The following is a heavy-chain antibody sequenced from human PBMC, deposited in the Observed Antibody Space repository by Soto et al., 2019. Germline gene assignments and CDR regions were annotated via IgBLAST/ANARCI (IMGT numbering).Heavy chain of an antibody. V-gene: IGHV5-51*01. J-gene: IGHJ4*02. CDR1: GYSFTSHW. CDR3: ALIDRPGLDY. D-gene: IGHD2-8*02. Sequence: GESLKISCKGSGYSFTSHWIGWVRQMPGKGLEWMGIIYPGDSDTRYSPSFQGQVTISIDKSISTAYLQWSSLKASDAAIYYCALIDRPGLDYWGQGTLVTVSS. CDR2: IYPGDSDT.